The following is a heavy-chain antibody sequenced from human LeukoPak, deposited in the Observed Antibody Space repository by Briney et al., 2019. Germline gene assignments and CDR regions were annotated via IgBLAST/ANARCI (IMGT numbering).Heavy chain of an antibody. CDR3: TRESGAFSPFGF. Sequence: PSGTRSLTCAVSGASITTTNWCSWVRQPPGKGLEWIGEVHINGATNYNPSLGSRFSVSIDKSNNHLSLEVTSVTAADTAMYYCTRESGAFSPFGFWGQGTLVTVSS. CDR2: VHINGAT. D-gene: IGHD1-26*01. V-gene: IGHV4-4*02. CDR1: GASITTTNW. J-gene: IGHJ4*02.